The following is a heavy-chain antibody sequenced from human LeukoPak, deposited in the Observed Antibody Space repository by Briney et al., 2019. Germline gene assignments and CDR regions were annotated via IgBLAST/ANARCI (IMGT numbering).Heavy chain of an antibody. D-gene: IGHD2-15*01. V-gene: IGHV3-48*01. CDR3: ARDWPGWSAFDV. CDR2: ITTSGGTA. Sequence: QPGGSLRLSCAASGFSFSKYKMNWVRQAPGKGLECVSHITTSGGTAYYADSVKGRFTISRDNAKNLLYLQVNSLRAEDTAVYYCARDWPGWSAFDVWGHGTMVTVSS. CDR1: GFSFSKYK. J-gene: IGHJ3*01.